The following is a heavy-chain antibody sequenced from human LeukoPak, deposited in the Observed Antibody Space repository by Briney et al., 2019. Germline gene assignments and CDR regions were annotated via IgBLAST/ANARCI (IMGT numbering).Heavy chain of an antibody. D-gene: IGHD3-22*01. J-gene: IGHJ4*02. CDR2: IYPGDSDT. CDR1: GYSFTSYW. CDR3: ARSGSSGYYYLSPTDF. Sequence: GESLKISCKGSGYSFTSYWIVWVGQMPGKGLEWIGIIYPGDSDTRYSPSFQGQVTISADKFISTAYLQWSSLKASDTAMDYCARSGSSGYYYLSPTDFWGQGTLVTVSS. V-gene: IGHV5-51*01.